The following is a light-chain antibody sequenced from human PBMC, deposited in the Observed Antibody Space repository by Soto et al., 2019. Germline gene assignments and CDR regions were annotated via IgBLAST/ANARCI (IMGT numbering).Light chain of an antibody. V-gene: IGLV2-8*01. J-gene: IGLJ2*01. CDR2: EVS. CDR3: SSYAGSNNLV. CDR1: SSDVGGYNY. Sequence: QSALTQPPSASGSPGQSVTISCTGTSSDVGGYNYVSWYQQHPGKAPKLMIYEVSKRPSGVPDRLSGSKSGNTASLTDSGLQAEDEADYYCSSYAGSNNLVLGGGTNLTVL.